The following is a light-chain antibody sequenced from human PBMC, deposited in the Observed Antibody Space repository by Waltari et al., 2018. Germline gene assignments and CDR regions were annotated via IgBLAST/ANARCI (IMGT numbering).Light chain of an antibody. Sequence: DIVMTQSPDSLAVSLGERATINCKSSQNVLYSSNNQNYLAWYKKRPGQPPNLLIYWASTRESGVPDRFIGSGSGTDFTLTISSLQAEDVALYYCQQYYSAPLTFGQGTKVEI. J-gene: IGKJ1*01. CDR2: WAS. CDR1: QNVLYSSNNQNY. V-gene: IGKV4-1*01. CDR3: QQYYSAPLT.